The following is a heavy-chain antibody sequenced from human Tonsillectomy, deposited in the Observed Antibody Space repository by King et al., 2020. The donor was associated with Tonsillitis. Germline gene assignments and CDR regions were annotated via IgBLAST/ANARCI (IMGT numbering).Heavy chain of an antibody. V-gene: IGHV4-59*01. J-gene: IGHJ4*02. D-gene: IGHD3-9*01. CDR3: ARDDDWSFDY. CDR1: GASIRSYY. CDR2: IYYTGDT. Sequence: VPLQESGPGLVKPSETLSLTCTVSGASIRSYYWTWLRPPPGKGLAWIGYIYYTGDTYYSPSLKSRVTISVDTSKNQFSLRLSSVTAADTAVYFCARDDDWSFDYWGPGSLVTVSS.